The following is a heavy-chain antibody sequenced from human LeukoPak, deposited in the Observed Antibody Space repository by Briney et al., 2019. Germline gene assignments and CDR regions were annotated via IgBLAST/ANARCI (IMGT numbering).Heavy chain of an antibody. CDR3: ARGKGNSSSWPDY. V-gene: IGHV4-59*08. CDR2: IYYSGST. CDR1: GGSISSYY. Sequence: SETLSLTCTVSGGSISSYYWSWIRQPPGKGLEWIGYIYYSGSTNYNPSLKSRVTISVDTSKNQFSLKLSSVTAADTAVYYCARGKGNSSSWPDYWGQGTLVTVSS. J-gene: IGHJ4*02. D-gene: IGHD6-13*01.